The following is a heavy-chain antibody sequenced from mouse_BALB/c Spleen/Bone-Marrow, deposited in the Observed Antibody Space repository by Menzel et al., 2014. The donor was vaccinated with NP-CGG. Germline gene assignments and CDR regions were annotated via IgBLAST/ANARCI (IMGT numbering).Heavy chain of an antibody. D-gene: IGHD3-1*01. J-gene: IGHJ4*01. CDR3: ARSGSSSYYAMDY. CDR2: IYPGNGDT. V-gene: IGHV1-12*01. CDR1: GYTFTSCN. Sequence: VQLQQSGAELVKPGASVKMSCKASGYTFTSCNMHWVKQTPGQGLEWIGAIYPGNGDTSYNQKFKGKATLTADKSSSTAYMQLSSLTSEDSAVYYCARSGSSSYYAMDYWGQGTSVTVSS.